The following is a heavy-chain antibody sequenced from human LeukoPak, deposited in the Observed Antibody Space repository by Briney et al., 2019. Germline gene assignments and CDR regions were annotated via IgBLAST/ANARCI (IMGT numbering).Heavy chain of an antibody. CDR1: GFTFSSYG. V-gene: IGHV3-30*03. J-gene: IGHJ6*03. CDR3: ARDGEVMVYAISGYMDV. CDR2: ISYDGSNK. D-gene: IGHD2-8*01. Sequence: PGGSLRLSCAASGFTFSSYGMHWVRQAPGKGLEWVAVISYDGSNKYYADSVKGRFTISRDNSKNTLYLQMNSLRAEDTAVYYCARDGEVMVYAISGYMDVWGKGTTVTVSS.